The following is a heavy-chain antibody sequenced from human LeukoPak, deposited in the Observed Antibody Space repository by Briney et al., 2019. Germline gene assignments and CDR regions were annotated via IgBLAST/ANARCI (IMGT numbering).Heavy chain of an antibody. V-gene: IGHV3-30*02. J-gene: IGHJ4*02. D-gene: IGHD2-15*01. CDR2: IRYDGSNK. Sequence: GGSLRLLCAAWIFPFSIYGMHWVRQASGRGLEWVALIRYDGSNKYYADSVKGRCNISRNNSKNTLYLQMNSLRAEDKAVYYCAKSYCSGGCCFSDYWGQGTLVTVSS. CDR3: AKSYCSGGCCFSDY. CDR1: IFPFSIYG.